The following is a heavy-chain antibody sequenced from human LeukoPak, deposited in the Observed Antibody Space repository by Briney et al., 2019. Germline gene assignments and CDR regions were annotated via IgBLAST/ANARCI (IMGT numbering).Heavy chain of an antibody. CDR3: ARSHSEAAFDI. CDR2: ISGGGGTT. CDR1: GFTFSNYA. Sequence: PGGSLRLSCAASGFTFSNYAMTWVRQAPGRGLEWVSTISGGGGTTHYADSVKGRFIISRDNSKNTLYLQMNSLRAEDTAVYYCARSHSEAAFDIWGQGTMVTVSS. V-gene: IGHV3-23*01. J-gene: IGHJ3*02.